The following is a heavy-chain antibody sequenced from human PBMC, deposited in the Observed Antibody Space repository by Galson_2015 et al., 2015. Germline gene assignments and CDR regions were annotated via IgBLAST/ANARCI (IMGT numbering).Heavy chain of an antibody. Sequence: QSGAEVKKPGESLQISCKGSGYSFTNYWLGWVRQMPGKGLEWMGVIYPGDSNIRYSPSFQGQVTISADKSISTAYLQWSSLKASDTAIYYCARRYCSGGSCYSSAFDIWGQGTKVTVSS. J-gene: IGHJ3*02. CDR3: ARRYCSGGSCYSSAFDI. V-gene: IGHV5-51*03. CDR2: IYPGDSNI. D-gene: IGHD2-15*01. CDR1: GYSFTNYW.